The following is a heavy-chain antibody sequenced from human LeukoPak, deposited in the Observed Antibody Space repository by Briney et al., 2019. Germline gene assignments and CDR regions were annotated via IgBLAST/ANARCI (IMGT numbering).Heavy chain of an antibody. V-gene: IGHV4-59*01. CDR1: GGSISSYY. CDR2: IFYSGST. CDR3: ASSRYCGGDCYSDDAFDI. Sequence: PSETLSLTCAVSGGSISSYYWSWIRQPPGKGLEWIGYIFYSGSTNYNPPLKSRVTISIDTSKSQFSLKLTSVTTADTALYYCASSRYCGGDCYSDDAFDIWGRGTMVTVSS. J-gene: IGHJ3*02. D-gene: IGHD2-21*02.